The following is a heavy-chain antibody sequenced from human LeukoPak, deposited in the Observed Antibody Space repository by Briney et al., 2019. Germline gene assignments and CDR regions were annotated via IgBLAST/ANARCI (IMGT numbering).Heavy chain of an antibody. D-gene: IGHD1-26*01. CDR3: AKGDSGSYLN. V-gene: IGHV3-23*01. CDR1: GFTFSTFA. CDR2: IFPSGGEI. Sequence: GGSLRLSCAASGFTFSTFAMIWVRQPPGKGLEWVSSIFPSGGEIHYADSVKGRFTISRDNSKNTLYLQMNSLRAEDTAVYYCAKGDSGSYLNWGQGTLVTVSS. J-gene: IGHJ4*02.